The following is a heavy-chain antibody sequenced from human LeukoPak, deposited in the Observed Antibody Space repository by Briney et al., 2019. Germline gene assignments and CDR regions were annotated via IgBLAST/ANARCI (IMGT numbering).Heavy chain of an antibody. D-gene: IGHD6-6*01. J-gene: IGHJ4*02. CDR3: ARASQSTLYSSSTPDY. V-gene: IGHV1-8*01. CDR1: GYTFTSYD. Sequence: ASVKVSCKASGYTFTSYDTNWVRQATGQGLEWMGRMNPNSGNTGYAQKFQGRVTVTRNTSISTAYMELSSLRSEDTAVYYCARASQSTLYSSSTPDYWGQGTLVTVSS. CDR2: MNPNSGNT.